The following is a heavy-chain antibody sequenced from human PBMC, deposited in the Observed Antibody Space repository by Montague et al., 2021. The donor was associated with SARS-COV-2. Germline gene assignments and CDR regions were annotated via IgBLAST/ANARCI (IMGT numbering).Heavy chain of an antibody. Sequence: SETLSLTCIVSGGSINSFYWSWIRQPPGKGLEWIGYIYHSGTTHYSPSLKSRVAISLDTSKNQFSLTLNSVTAADTAVYYCARPSMVSRNYYYYGIDVGGQGTTVTVSS. CDR1: GGSINSFY. D-gene: IGHD2-21*01. J-gene: IGHJ6*02. CDR3: ARPSMVSRNYYYYGIDV. CDR2: IYHSGTT. V-gene: IGHV4-59*01.